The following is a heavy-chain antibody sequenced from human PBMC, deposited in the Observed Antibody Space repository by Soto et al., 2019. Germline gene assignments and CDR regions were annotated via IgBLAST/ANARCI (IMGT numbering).Heavy chain of an antibody. V-gene: IGHV3-23*01. CDR1: GFTFSNYA. D-gene: IGHD6-19*01. CDR3: AKTAEAVAGTVYGY. CDR2: IGGSGGTT. Sequence: GGSLRLSCAASGFTFSNYAMGWVRQAPGKGLEWVSAIGGSGGTTYNADSVKGRFIIARDNSKNTLYLQMNSLRADDTAVYYVAKTAEAVAGTVYGYWGQGTLVTVSS. J-gene: IGHJ4*01.